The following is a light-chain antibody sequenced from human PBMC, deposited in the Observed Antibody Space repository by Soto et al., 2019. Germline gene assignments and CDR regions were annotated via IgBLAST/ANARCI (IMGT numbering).Light chain of an antibody. CDR3: SSYTSINSYV. CDR1: SSDVGGYNY. V-gene: IGLV2-14*03. J-gene: IGLJ1*01. CDR2: YVS. Sequence: QSALTQPASVSGSPGQSITISCTGTSSDVGGYNYVSWYQQHPGKAPKLMIYYVSHRPSGVSNRFPGSKSGNTASLTISGLQAEDEADYYCSSYTSINSYVFGTGTKLTVL.